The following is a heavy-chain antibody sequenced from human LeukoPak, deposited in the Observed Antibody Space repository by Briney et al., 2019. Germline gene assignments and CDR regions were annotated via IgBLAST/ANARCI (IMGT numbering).Heavy chain of an antibody. CDR1: GYTFTSYG. CDR2: ISAYNGNT. CDR3: AREVYSSSGNWFDP. V-gene: IGHV1-18*01. D-gene: IGHD6-13*01. Sequence: SVKVXCKASGYTFTSYGISWVRQAPGQGLEWMGWISAYNGNTNYAQKLQGRVTMTTDTSTSTAYMELRSLRSDDTAIYYCAREVYSSSGNWFDPWGQGTLVTVSS. J-gene: IGHJ5*02.